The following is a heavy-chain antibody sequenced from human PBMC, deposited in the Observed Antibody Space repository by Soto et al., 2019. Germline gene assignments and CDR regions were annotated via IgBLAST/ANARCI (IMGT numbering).Heavy chain of an antibody. CDR1: GFTFSKYW. V-gene: IGHV3-74*01. D-gene: IGHD2-8*01. Sequence: EVQLVESGGGLVQPGKALRLSCAASGFTFSKYWIHWVRQAPGKGPVWVSYISSDGTTTDYADSVKGRFTISRDNAKNTRYLHMDSLRAEDTAVYYCAIQDCTNDVCLEAAVTVGGALEYWGQGAQVTVSS. J-gene: IGHJ4*02. CDR2: ISSDGTTT. CDR3: AIQDCTNDVCLEAAVTVGGALEY.